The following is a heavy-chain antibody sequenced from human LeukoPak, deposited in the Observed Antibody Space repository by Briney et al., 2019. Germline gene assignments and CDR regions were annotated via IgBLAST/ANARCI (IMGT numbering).Heavy chain of an antibody. D-gene: IGHD2-15*01. Sequence: ASVKVSCKASGYTFTSYGISWVRQAPGQGLEWMGWISAYNGNTNYAQKLQGRVTMTTDTSTSTAYMELRSLRSDDTAVYYCARGYCSGGSSYHYYYYGMDVWGQGTTVTVSS. V-gene: IGHV1-18*01. CDR3: ARGYCSGGSSYHYYYYGMDV. J-gene: IGHJ6*02. CDR2: ISAYNGNT. CDR1: GYTFTSYG.